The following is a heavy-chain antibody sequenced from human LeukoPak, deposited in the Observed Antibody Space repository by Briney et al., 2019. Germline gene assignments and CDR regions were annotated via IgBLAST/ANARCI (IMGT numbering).Heavy chain of an antibody. CDR2: IKVDESEK. Sequence: GGSLRLSCAASGFTFSNYWMTWVRQAPGKGLEWVANIKVDESEKYYVDSVRGRFTISRDNAKNSLYLQMNSLRAEDTAVYYCARGSRDGYGMFDPWGQGTLVTVSS. J-gene: IGHJ5*02. D-gene: IGHD5-24*01. CDR1: GFTFSNYW. CDR3: ARGSRDGYGMFDP. V-gene: IGHV3-7*05.